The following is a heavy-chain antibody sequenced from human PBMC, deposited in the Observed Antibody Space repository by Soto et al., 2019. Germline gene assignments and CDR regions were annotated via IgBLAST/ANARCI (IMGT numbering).Heavy chain of an antibody. Sequence: SETLSLTCAVYGGSFSGYYWSWIRQPPGKGLEWIGEINHSGSTNYNPSLKSRVTISVHTSKNQFSLKLSSVTAADTAVYYCARGLRFDYWGQGTLVTVSS. V-gene: IGHV4-34*01. CDR3: ARGLRFDY. CDR2: INHSGST. J-gene: IGHJ4*02. CDR1: GGSFSGYY.